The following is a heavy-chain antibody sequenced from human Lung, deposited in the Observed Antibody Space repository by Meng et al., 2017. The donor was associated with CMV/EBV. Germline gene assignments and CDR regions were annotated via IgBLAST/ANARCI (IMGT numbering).Heavy chain of an antibody. Sequence: GQLQESGPGLVKPSGTLSLTCAVSGGSISSSNWWSWVRQPPGKGLEWIGEIYHSGSTNYNPSLKSRVTISVDKSKNQFSLKLSSVTAADTAVYYCASFPPPGKQWLVTDYWGQGTLVTGSS. D-gene: IGHD6-19*01. CDR3: ASFPPPGKQWLVTDY. CDR1: GGSISSSNW. J-gene: IGHJ4*02. CDR2: IYHSGST. V-gene: IGHV4-4*02.